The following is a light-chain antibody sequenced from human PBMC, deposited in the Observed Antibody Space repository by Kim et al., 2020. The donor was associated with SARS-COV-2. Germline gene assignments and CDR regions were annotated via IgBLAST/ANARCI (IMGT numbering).Light chain of an antibody. CDR2: VNSDGSH. CDR3: QTWGAGMGV. CDR1: SGHSSYA. V-gene: IGLV4-69*01. J-gene: IGLJ3*02. Sequence: QPVLTQSPSASASLGASVKLTCTLSSGHSSYAIAWHQQQPEKGHRYLMKVNSDGSHSKGDGIPDRFSGSSSGAERYLTISSLQSEDEADYYCQTWGAGMGVFGGGTQLTVL.